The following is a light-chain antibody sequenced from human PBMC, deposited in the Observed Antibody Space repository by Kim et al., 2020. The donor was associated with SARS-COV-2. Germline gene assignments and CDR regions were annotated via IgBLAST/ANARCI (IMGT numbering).Light chain of an antibody. J-gene: IGLJ3*02. CDR1: SSDVGGYNF. Sequence: QSALTQPASVSGSPGQSITISCTGSSSDVGGYNFVSWYQQHPGKAPKLMIYDVSKWPSGVSSRFSGSKSGNTASLTISGLQAEDEADYYCSSYAGSTTWVFGRGTQLTFL. CDR3: SSYAGSTTWV. CDR2: DVS. V-gene: IGLV2-14*01.